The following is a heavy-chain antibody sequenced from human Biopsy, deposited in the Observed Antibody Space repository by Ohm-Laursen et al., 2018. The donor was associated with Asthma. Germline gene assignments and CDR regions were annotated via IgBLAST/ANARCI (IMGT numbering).Heavy chain of an antibody. CDR3: ARTFHFWSPYHAEHYQL. D-gene: IGHD3-3*02. V-gene: IGHV3-7*01. J-gene: IGHJ1*01. CDR1: GFTFGHFC. Sequence: SLRLSCAASGFTFGHFCMSWGRQTPGKGLEWVANIKHDGTERNHVDSLKGRFTISRDNAKNSLYLQMNSLRAEDTAVYYCARTFHFWSPYHAEHYQLWGQGTLVTVSS. CDR2: IKHDGTER.